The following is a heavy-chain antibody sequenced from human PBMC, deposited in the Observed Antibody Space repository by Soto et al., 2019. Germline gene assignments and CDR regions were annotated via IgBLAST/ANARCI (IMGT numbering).Heavy chain of an antibody. CDR2: ISSSSSYI. CDR1: GFTFSSYS. Sequence: EVQLVESGGGLVKPGGSLRLSCAASGFTFSSYSMNWVRQAPGKGLEWVSSISSSSSYIYYADSVKGRFTISRDNAKNSLYLQMNSLRAEDTALYYCASSKPMATGYWGQGTLVTVSS. J-gene: IGHJ4*02. V-gene: IGHV3-21*01. D-gene: IGHD5-12*01. CDR3: ASSKPMATGY.